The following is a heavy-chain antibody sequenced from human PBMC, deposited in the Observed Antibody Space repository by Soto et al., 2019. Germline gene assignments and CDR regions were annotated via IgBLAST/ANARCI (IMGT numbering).Heavy chain of an antibody. CDR1: GFTFSSYA. D-gene: IGHD6-19*01. CDR3: AKLPQQWLVHSRPADYFDY. Sequence: GGSLRLSCAASGFTFSSYAMSWVRQAPGKGLEWASAISGSGGSTYYADSVKGRFTISRDNSKNTLYLQMNSLRAEDTAVYYCAKLPQQWLVHSRPADYFDYWGEGTLVTV. CDR2: ISGSGGST. J-gene: IGHJ4*02. V-gene: IGHV3-23*01.